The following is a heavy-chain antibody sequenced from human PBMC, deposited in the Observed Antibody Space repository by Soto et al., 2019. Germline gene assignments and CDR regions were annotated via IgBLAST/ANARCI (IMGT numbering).Heavy chain of an antibody. J-gene: IGHJ6*02. V-gene: IGHV1-69*01. D-gene: IGHD2-2*01. Sequence: QVQLVQSGAEVKKPGSSVKVFCKASGGTFSNYTISWVRQAPGQGLEWMGGIIPVFETTDYEQKFQGRVTIFAGGATSTAYIKLSSLRSADTAVYYCARSSPYIVVRKPTGNQDYYGMDVWGQGTTVTVSS. CDR3: ARSSPYIVVRKPTGNQDYYGMDV. CDR1: GGTFSNYT. CDR2: IIPVFETT.